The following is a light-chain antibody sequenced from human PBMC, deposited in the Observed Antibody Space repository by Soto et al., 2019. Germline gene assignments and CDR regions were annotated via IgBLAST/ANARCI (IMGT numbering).Light chain of an antibody. CDR3: QQYYSFPQT. CDR1: QAINTY. V-gene: IGKV1D-8*01. CDR2: AAS. J-gene: IGKJ2*01. Sequence: VIWMTQSPSLLSASTGDRVTISCRMSQAINTYLAWYQQKPGKAPELLIYAASTLQSGVPSRFSGSGSGTDFTLTISCLQSEDFATYYCQQYYSFPQTFGQGTKLEIK.